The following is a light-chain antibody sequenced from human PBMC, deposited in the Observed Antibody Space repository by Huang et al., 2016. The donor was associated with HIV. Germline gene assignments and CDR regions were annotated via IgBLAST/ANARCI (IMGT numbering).Light chain of an antibody. CDR3: QQHDSWLT. Sequence: IVLTQSPATLSWYLGERVTLSCRASQSITNHLAWYQQRPGQAPRLLIDDASTRVAGVPARFSGSGSGTDFTLTISSLEPEDFALYYCQQHDSWLTFGGGTKVEV. V-gene: IGKV3-11*01. J-gene: IGKJ4*01. CDR1: QSITNH. CDR2: DAS.